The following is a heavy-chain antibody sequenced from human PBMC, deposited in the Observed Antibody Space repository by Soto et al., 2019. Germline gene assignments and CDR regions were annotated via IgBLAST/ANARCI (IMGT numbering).Heavy chain of an antibody. D-gene: IGHD3-10*01. J-gene: IGHJ6*02. Sequence: SETLSLTCTVSGGSISSYYWSWIRQPPGKGLEWIGYIYYSGSTNYNPSLKSRVTISVDTSKNQFSLKLSSVTAADTAVYYCARGPEGITMVRGGSIIKDYYYGLDVWGQGTTVTVSS. CDR2: IYYSGST. V-gene: IGHV4-59*01. CDR3: ARGPEGITMVRGGSIIKDYYYGLDV. CDR1: GGSISSYY.